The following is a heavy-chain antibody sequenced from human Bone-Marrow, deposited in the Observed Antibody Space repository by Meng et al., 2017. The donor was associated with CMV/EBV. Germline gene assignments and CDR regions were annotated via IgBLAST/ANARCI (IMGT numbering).Heavy chain of an antibody. CDR3: AREGYCSSTSCFDWFDP. CDR2: IIPIFGTA. J-gene: IGHJ5*02. V-gene: IGHV1-69*01. Sequence: QVQLVQSGAEVKKPGSSVKVSCKAYGGTFSSYAISWVRQAPGQGLEWMGGIIPIFGTANYAQKFQGRVTITADESTSTAYMELSSLRSEDTAVYYCAREGYCSSTSCFDWFDPWGQGTLVTVSS. CDR1: GGTFSSYA. D-gene: IGHD2-2*01.